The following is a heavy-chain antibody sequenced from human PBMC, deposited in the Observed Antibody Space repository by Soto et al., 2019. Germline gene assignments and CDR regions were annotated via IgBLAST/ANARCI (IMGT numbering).Heavy chain of an antibody. D-gene: IGHD5-18*01. CDR2: IYYSGST. V-gene: IGHV4-39*01. J-gene: IGHJ4*02. CDR1: GGSISSSSYY. Sequence: QLQLQESGPGLVKPSETLSLTCTVSGGSISSSSYYWGWIRQPPGKGLEWIGSIYYSGSTYYNPSLKSRLTLPGDTSKTQFSLKLSSVPAADTAVYYCANRVDTAVVHWGQGTLVTVSS. CDR3: ANRVDTAVVH.